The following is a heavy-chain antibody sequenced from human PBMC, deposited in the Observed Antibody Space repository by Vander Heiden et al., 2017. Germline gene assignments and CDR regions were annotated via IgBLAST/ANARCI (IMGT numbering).Heavy chain of an antibody. D-gene: IGHD6-13*01. CDR2: IYPGDSDT. CDR1: GYSFTSYW. Sequence: EVQLVQSGAEVKKPGESLQISCKGSGYSFTSYWIGWVRQMPGKGLEWMGIIYPGDSDTRYRPSFQGQVTISADKSISTAYLQWSSLKASDTAMYYCAITTYSSSWYFDYWGQGTLVTVSS. V-gene: IGHV5-51*01. J-gene: IGHJ4*02. CDR3: AITTYSSSWYFDY.